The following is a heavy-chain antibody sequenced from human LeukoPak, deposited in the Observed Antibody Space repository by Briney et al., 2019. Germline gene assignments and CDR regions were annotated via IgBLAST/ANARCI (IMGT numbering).Heavy chain of an antibody. J-gene: IGHJ6*04. Sequence: SQTLSLTCTVSGGSISSGDYYWSWIRQPPGKGLEWIGYIYYSGSTYYNPSLKSPVTISVDTSKNQFSLKLSSVPAADTAVYYCARARSAGNIYYYGMDVWGKGTTVTVSS. CDR2: IYYSGST. CDR1: GGSISSGDYY. CDR3: ARARSAGNIYYYGMDV. D-gene: IGHD6-13*01. V-gene: IGHV4-30-4*01.